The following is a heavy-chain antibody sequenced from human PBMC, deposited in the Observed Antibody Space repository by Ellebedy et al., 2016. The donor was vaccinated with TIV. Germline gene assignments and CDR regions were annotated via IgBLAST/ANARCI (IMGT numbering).Heavy chain of an antibody. V-gene: IGHV3-66*01. CDR2: IYNDGGP. CDR1: GFTVNSYF. D-gene: IGHD4-17*01. CDR3: AQDPGGGGNYGDNWFDP. J-gene: IGHJ5*02. Sequence: GESLKISCAASGFTVNSYFMSWVRQAPGKGLEWVSIIYNDGGPNYIDSVLGSFTIARDNSENTLFLQMDSLKAEETAVYYCAQDPGGGGNYGDNWFDPWGQGTLVTVSS.